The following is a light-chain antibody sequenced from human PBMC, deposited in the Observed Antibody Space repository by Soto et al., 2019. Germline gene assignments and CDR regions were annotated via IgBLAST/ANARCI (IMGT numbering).Light chain of an antibody. CDR3: QQADSFPWT. CDR1: QGIGTW. J-gene: IGKJ1*01. V-gene: IGKV1-12*01. CDR2: LAS. Sequence: DIQMTQSPSSVSASVGDGVTITCRASQGIGTWLAWYQQKPGKAPKLLIYLASSLQTGVPSRFRGSVCGTDFNLTITSLQPEDFATYSCQQADSFPWTFGQGTKVEFK.